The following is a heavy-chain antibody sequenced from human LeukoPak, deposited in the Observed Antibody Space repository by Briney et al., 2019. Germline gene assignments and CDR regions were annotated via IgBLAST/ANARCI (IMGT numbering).Heavy chain of an antibody. Sequence: HPGRSLRLSCAASGFTFDDYAMHWVRQAPGKGLVWVSRINSDGSSTSYADSVKGRFTISRDNSKNTLYLQMNSLRAEDTAVYYCARGGRYSSSPVPVAFSYWGQGTLVTVSS. CDR3: ARGGRYSSSPVPVAFSY. CDR2: INSDGSST. D-gene: IGHD6-6*01. CDR1: GFTFDDYA. V-gene: IGHV3-74*01. J-gene: IGHJ4*02.